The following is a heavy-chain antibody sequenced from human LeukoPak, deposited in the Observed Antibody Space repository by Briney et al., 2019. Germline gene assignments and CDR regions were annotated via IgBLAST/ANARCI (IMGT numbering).Heavy chain of an antibody. D-gene: IGHD6-19*01. CDR3: AREIAVAGRDY. Sequence: GGSLRLSCAASGFTFSSYSMNWVRQGPGKGLEWVSSISSGSSYRYYADSVKGRFTISRDNAKNSLYLQMNSLRAEDTAVYYCAREIAVAGRDYWGQGTLVTVPS. V-gene: IGHV3-21*01. CDR1: GFTFSSYS. J-gene: IGHJ4*02. CDR2: ISSGSSYR.